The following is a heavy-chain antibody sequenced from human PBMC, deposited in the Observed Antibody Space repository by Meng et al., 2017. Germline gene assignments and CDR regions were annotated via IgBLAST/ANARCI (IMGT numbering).Heavy chain of an antibody. J-gene: IGHJ4*02. CDR1: GFTVSSDS. D-gene: IGHD6-19*01. CDR2: ISSSSSYI. V-gene: IGHV3-21*01. Sequence: QLGEVRAGLRNPGGSLRLSSSASGFTVSSDSMNWARQAPGKGLEWVSSISSSSSYIYYADSVKGRFTISRDNAKNSLYLQMNSLRAEDTAVYYCARESHSSGWTYWGQGTLVTVSS. CDR3: ARESHSSGWTY.